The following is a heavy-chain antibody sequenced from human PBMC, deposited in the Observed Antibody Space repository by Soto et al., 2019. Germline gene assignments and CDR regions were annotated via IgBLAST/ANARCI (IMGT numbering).Heavy chain of an antibody. V-gene: IGHV1-24*01. J-gene: IGHJ4*02. CDR1: GYTLTELS. CDR3: ATDMAVAYHRSGTSPNFDY. CDR2: FDPEDGET. Sequence: ASVKVSCKVSGYTLTELSMHWVRQAPGKGLEWMGGFDPEDGETIYAQKFQGRVTMTEDTSTDTAYMELSSLRPGDTAVYYCATDMAVAYHRSGTSPNFDYWGQGTLVTVSS. D-gene: IGHD3-10*01.